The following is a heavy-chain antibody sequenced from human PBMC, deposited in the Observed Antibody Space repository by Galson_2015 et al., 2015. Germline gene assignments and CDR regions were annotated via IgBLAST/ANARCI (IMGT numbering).Heavy chain of an antibody. CDR3: ARAYYDSPGPAEVNGPDGAFDI. CDR1: GGSISSGSYY. D-gene: IGHD3-22*01. CDR2: IYTSGST. Sequence: TLSLTCTVSGGSISSGSYYWSWIRQPAGKGLEWIGRIYTSGSTNYNPSLKSRVTISVDTSKNQFSLKLSSVTAADTAVYYCARAYYDSPGPAEVNGPDGAFDIWGQGTMVTVSS. J-gene: IGHJ3*02. V-gene: IGHV4-61*02.